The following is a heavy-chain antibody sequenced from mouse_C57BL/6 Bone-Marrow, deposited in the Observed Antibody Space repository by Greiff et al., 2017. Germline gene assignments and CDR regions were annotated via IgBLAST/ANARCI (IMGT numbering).Heavy chain of an antibody. D-gene: IGHD1-1*01. CDR3: AREAGSSTIDD. CDR2: IDPSDSST. Sequence: QVQLQQPGAELVRPGTSVKLSCKASGYTFTSYWMHWVKQRPGQGLEWIGVIDPSDSSTNYNTKFKGKATLTVDTSSSTAYMQLRSLTSEDAAVYYCAREAGSSTIDDWGQGTTLTGAS. CDR1: GYTFTSYW. J-gene: IGHJ2*01. V-gene: IGHV1-59*01.